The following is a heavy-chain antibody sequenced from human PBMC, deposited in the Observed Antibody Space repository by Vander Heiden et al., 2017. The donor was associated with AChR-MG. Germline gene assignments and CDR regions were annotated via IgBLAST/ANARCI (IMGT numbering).Heavy chain of an antibody. Sequence: QVQLQQWGAGLLKPSETLSLTCAVYGGSFSGYYWSWIRQPPGKGLEWIGEINHSGSTNYNPSLKSRVTISVDTSKNQFSLKLISVTTADTAVYYCARGKGYYYDSSGYYPHPYFDYWVQGTLVTVSS. D-gene: IGHD3-22*01. CDR2: INHSGST. V-gene: IGHV4-34*01. CDR1: GGSFSGYY. J-gene: IGHJ4*02. CDR3: ARGKGYYYDSSGYYPHPYFDY.